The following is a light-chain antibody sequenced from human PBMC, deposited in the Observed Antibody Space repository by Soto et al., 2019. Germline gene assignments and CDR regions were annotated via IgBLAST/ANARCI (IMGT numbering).Light chain of an antibody. J-gene: IGKJ1*01. CDR1: QSVSSN. V-gene: IGKV3-15*01. CDR2: GAS. CDR3: QQYNNWPRT. Sequence: ELVMTQSPATLSVSPGERATLSCRASQSVSSNLAWYQQKPGQAPRLLIYGASTRATGIPARFSGSGSGTELTLTISSLQSEDCEVYYCQQYNNWPRTFGQGTKVDIK.